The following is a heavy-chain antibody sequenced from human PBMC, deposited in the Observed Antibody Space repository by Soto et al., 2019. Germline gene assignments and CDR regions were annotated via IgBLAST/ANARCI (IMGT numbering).Heavy chain of an antibody. CDR1: GFTFSSYA. CDR2: ISYDGSNK. V-gene: IGHV3-30-3*01. D-gene: IGHD6-13*01. Sequence: QVQLVESGGGVVQPGRSLRLSCAASGFTFSSYAMHWVRQAPGKGLEWVAVISYDGSNKYYADSVKGRFTISRDNSKNTLYLQMNSLRAEDTAVYYCARDPLVPGYYAMDVWRQGTTVTVSS. J-gene: IGHJ6*02. CDR3: ARDPLVPGYYAMDV.